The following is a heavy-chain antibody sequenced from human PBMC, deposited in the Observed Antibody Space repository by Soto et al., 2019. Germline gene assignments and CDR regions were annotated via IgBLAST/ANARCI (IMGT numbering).Heavy chain of an antibody. J-gene: IGHJ4*02. D-gene: IGHD6-6*01. CDR2: ISGSGCSA. Sequence: GGSLILSCAGSGFAFSSYAMSWVRPAPGEGLEGVSAISGSGCSAYYADSGKSRFTVSRDNSKNTLYLQMNSLSAEDTAVYYCAKLAPGTIAAPRYYFDYWGQGTLVTVSS. V-gene: IGHV3-23*01. CDR3: AKLAPGTIAAPRYYFDY. CDR1: GFAFSSYA.